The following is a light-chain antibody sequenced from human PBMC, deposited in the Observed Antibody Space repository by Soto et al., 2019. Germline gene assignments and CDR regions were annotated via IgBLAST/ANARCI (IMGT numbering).Light chain of an antibody. V-gene: IGKV1-5*01. Sequence: DIQMTQSPSTLSASVGDRVTITCRASQSISNWLAWYQQQPGKAPKLLIHDASTLDRGVPSRFSGSGSVTEFTLSISSLQTDDFATYYFQHSGTFGQGTKVEIK. CDR1: QSISNW. CDR3: QHSGT. CDR2: DAS. J-gene: IGKJ1*01.